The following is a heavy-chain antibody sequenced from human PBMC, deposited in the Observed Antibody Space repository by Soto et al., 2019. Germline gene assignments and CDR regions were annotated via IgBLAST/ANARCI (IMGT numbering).Heavy chain of an antibody. CDR2: IYYSGST. Sequence: QLQLQESGPGLVKPSETLSLTCTVSGGSISSSSYYWGWIRQPPGKGLEWNGSIYYSGSTYYNPSLKSRVTISVDTSKNQFSLKLSSVTAADTAVYYCARLSSITMIWADWGQGTLVTVSS. D-gene: IGHD3-22*01. J-gene: IGHJ4*02. CDR3: ARLSSITMIWAD. V-gene: IGHV4-39*01. CDR1: GGSISSSSYY.